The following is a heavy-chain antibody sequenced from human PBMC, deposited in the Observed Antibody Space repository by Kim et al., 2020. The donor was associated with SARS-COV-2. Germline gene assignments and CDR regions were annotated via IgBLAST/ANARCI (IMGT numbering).Heavy chain of an antibody. CDR2: INTRTGSP. D-gene: IGHD6-19*01. J-gene: IGHJ6*02. CDR3: ARDNGWGLGDYYSYGMDV. CDR1: GYTFTRYA. Sequence: ASVKVSCKASGYTFTRYAMNWVRQAPGQGPEWMGWINTRTGSPTFAQGFTGRFVFSLDTSISTAYLQISSLKADDTAVYYCARDNGWGLGDYYSYGMDVWGQGTTVTVSS. V-gene: IGHV7-4-1*02.